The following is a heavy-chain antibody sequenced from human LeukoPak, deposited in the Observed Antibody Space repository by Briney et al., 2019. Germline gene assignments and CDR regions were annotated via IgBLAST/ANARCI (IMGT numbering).Heavy chain of an antibody. CDR1: GGSFSSYY. J-gene: IGHJ6*03. Sequence: SETLSLTGAVYGGSFSSYYWSWIRQPPGKGQEWIGYIYYSGSTNYNPSLKSRVTISVDTSKNQFSLKLSSVTAADTAVYYCARGRRGTIFGVVTSDGYLYYYYYMDVWGKGTTVTVSS. V-gene: IGHV4-59*01. CDR2: IYYSGST. D-gene: IGHD3-3*01. CDR3: ARGRRGTIFGVVTSDGYLYYYYYMDV.